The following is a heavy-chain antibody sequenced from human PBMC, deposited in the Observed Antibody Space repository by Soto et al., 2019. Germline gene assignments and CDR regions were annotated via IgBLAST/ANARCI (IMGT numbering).Heavy chain of an antibody. V-gene: IGHV2-26*01. D-gene: IGHD6-19*01. CDR2: IFSNVEK. Sequence: HVTLKESGPVLVKPTETLTLTCTVSGFSLASGKVGVTWIRQPPGKALEWLAHIFSNVEKSYRTSLKDRLTISEDTSKSQVVLTMTNVDSVDTATYYCAQILFGRSVAGGYFYMDVWGKGTTVTVSS. CDR3: AQILFGRSVAGGYFYMDV. CDR1: GFSLASGKVG. J-gene: IGHJ6*03.